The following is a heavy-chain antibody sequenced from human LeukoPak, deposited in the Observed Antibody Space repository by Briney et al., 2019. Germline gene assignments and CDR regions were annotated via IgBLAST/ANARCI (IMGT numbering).Heavy chain of an antibody. CDR3: ASEEGLYCTGGSCWRFDY. Sequence: SETLSLTCTVSGGSISSTTYYWDWIRQPPGKGLEWIGTIYYSGSTYYNPSLKSRVTISVDTSKNQFSLKLRSVTATDTAVYYCASEEGLYCTGGSCWRFDYWGQGTLVTVSS. V-gene: IGHV4-39*01. J-gene: IGHJ4*02. CDR2: IYYSGST. D-gene: IGHD2-15*01. CDR1: GGSISSTTYY.